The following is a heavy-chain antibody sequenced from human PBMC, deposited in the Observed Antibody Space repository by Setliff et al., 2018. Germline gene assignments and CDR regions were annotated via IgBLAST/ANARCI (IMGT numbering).Heavy chain of an antibody. J-gene: IGHJ6*02. Sequence: GESLKISCVASGFTFSNYGIHWVCQAPGKGLEWVALIWNDGSNKFYGDSVRGRFTISRDNSKSTLYYCARNWVTAQHYYYGMDVWGQGTTVTVSS. CDR3: DV. CDR1: GFTFSNYG. CDR2: IWNDGSNK. D-gene: IGHD2-21*02. V-gene: IGHV3-30*02.